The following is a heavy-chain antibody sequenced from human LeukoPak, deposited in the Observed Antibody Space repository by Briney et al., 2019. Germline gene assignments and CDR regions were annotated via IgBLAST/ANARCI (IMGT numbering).Heavy chain of an antibody. CDR2: ISWNSGSI. CDR1: GFTFDDYA. J-gene: IGHJ6*02. V-gene: IGHV3-9*01. Sequence: GRSLRLSCAASGFTFDDYAMHWVRQAPGKGLEWVSGISWNSGSIGYADSVKGRFTISRDNAKNSLYLQMNSLRAEDTAVYYCARDYNGMDVWGQGTAVTVSS. CDR3: ARDYNGMDV.